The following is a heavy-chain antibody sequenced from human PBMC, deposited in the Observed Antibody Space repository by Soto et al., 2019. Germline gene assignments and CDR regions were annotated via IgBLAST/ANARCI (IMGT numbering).Heavy chain of an antibody. V-gene: IGHV1-18*01. J-gene: IGHJ5*02. CDR1: GYTFTSYG. Sequence: ASVKVSCKASGYTFTSYGISWVRQAPGQGLEWMGWISAYNGNTNYAQKLQGRVTMTTDTSTSTAYMELRSLRSDDTAVYYCASRGHSYGYYNWFDPWGQGTLVTVSS. CDR2: ISAYNGNT. D-gene: IGHD5-18*01. CDR3: ASRGHSYGYYNWFDP.